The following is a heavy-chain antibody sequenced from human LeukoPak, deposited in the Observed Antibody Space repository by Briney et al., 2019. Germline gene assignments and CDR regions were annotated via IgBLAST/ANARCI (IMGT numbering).Heavy chain of an antibody. CDR1: GGSFRGYY. V-gene: IGHV4-34*01. Sequence: SETLSLTCAVYGGSFRGYYWSWIRQPPGKGLEWIGEINHSGSTNYNPSLKSRVTISVDTPKNQFSLKLSSVTAADTAVYYCARSHYYYDSSGYPCDAFDIWGQGTMVTVSS. J-gene: IGHJ3*02. D-gene: IGHD3-22*01. CDR3: ARSHYYYDSSGYPCDAFDI. CDR2: INHSGST.